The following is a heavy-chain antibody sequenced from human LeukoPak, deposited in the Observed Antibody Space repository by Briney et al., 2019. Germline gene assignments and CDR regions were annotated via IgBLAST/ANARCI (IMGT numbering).Heavy chain of an antibody. Sequence: PGGSLGLSCAVSGYTFSSYGMQWVRQAPGKGLEWVVVIRYDGSNKYYADSVKGRFTISRDNSKNTLYLQMNSLRAEDTAVYYCAKEEGYCSSTSCYWSLDYWGLGTLVTVSS. D-gene: IGHD2-2*01. CDR3: AKEEGYCSSTSCYWSLDY. CDR2: IRYDGSNK. CDR1: GYTFSSYG. V-gene: IGHV3-30*02. J-gene: IGHJ4*02.